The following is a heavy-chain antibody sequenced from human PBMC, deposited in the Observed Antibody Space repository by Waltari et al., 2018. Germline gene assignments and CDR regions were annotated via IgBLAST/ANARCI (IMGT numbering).Heavy chain of an antibody. CDR2: IRCSGGST. V-gene: IGHV3-23*01. CDR1: GFTFSSYA. CDR3: AKGGSGSYYGSY. D-gene: IGHD3-10*01. Sequence: EVQLLESGGGLVQPGGSLRLSCAASGFTFSSYAMSWVRQAPGKGLWWVSAIRCSGGSTYYADSVKGLFTISRDNSKNTLYLQMNSLRAEDTAVYYCAKGGSGSYYGSYWGQGTLVTVSS. J-gene: IGHJ4*02.